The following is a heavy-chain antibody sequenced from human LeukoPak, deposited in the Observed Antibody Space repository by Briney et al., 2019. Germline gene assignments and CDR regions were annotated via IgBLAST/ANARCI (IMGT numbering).Heavy chain of an antibody. Sequence: SVKVSCEASGGTFSSYAISWVRQAPGQGLEWMGGIIPIFGTANYAQKFQGRVTITADESTSTAYMELSSLRSEDTAVYYCARAPPQDSSGFLFYWGQGTLVTVSS. V-gene: IGHV1-69*01. CDR1: GGTFSSYA. D-gene: IGHD3-22*01. J-gene: IGHJ4*02. CDR2: IIPIFGTA. CDR3: ARAPPQDSSGFLFY.